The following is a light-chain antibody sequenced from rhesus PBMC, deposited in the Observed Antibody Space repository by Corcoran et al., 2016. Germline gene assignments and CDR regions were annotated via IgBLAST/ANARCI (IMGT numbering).Light chain of an antibody. CDR2: KAS. CDR1: QGISSW. V-gene: IGKV1-22*01. J-gene: IGKJ4*01. Sequence: DIQMTQSPSSLSASVGDTVTITCRASQGISSWVAWYQQKPGKAPKILIYKASSLQSGVPSRFRGSGSGTDFTLTISSLQSEDFATYYCQQYSSIPLTFGGGTKVELK. CDR3: QQYSSIPLT.